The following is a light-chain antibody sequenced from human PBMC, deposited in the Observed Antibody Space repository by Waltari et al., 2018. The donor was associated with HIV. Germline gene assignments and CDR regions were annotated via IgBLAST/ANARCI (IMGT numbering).Light chain of an antibody. Sequence: SRLTQDPAVSVALGHTVRITCQGDSLRRDYARWHQQKPVQAPKLLVYGKKYRPIGIPDRFIVSNSRDTSSLTSTGARAEDEAAYYGDSRDSGSDQWVFGGGTTLTVL. CDR3: DSRDSGSDQWV. CDR1: SLRRDY. J-gene: IGLJ3*02. V-gene: IGLV3-19*01. CDR2: GKK.